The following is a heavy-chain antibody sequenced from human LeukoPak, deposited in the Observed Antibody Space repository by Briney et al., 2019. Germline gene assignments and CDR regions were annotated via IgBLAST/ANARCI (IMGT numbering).Heavy chain of an antibody. CDR1: GGSISSSSYY. Sequence: SETLSLTCTVSGGSISSSSYYWGWIRQPPGKGLERIGSIYYSGSTYYNPSLKSRVTIAVDTSKNQFSLKLSSVTAADTAVYYCASEGVLEYEFDYWGQGTLVTVSS. CDR2: IYYSGST. J-gene: IGHJ4*02. V-gene: IGHV4-39*01. D-gene: IGHD6-6*01. CDR3: ASEGVLEYEFDY.